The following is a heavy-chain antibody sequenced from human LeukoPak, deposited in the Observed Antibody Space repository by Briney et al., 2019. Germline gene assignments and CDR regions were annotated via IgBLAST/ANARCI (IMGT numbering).Heavy chain of an antibody. Sequence: GGSLRLSCAASGFTFTTYCMSWVRQAPGKGLEWVANINQDGSEKYYVDSVKGRFTISRDNAQHSLYLQMSSLRAEDTAVYYCARGRFHYDSTGYSSFYYWGQGTLVTVSS. CDR3: ARGRFHYDSTGYSSFYY. J-gene: IGHJ4*02. CDR2: INQDGSEK. CDR1: GFTFTTYC. D-gene: IGHD3-22*01. V-gene: IGHV3-7*01.